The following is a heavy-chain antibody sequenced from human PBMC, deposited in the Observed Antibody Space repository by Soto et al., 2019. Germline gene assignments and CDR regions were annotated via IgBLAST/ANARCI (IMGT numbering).Heavy chain of an antibody. D-gene: IGHD2-15*01. CDR2: ISGSAAST. J-gene: IGHJ4*02. CDR1: GFTFSNYA. CDR3: AKWTGRYCSGGRFYLDDPFDY. V-gene: IGHV3-23*01. Sequence: EVHLLESGGDLVQPGGSLRLSCAASGFTFSNYAMSWVRQAPGKGLDWVSGISGSAASTFYADSVKGRFTISRDNSKNTLDLQMNSLRAEDTAVYYCAKWTGRYCSGGRFYLDDPFDYWGQGTLVTVSS.